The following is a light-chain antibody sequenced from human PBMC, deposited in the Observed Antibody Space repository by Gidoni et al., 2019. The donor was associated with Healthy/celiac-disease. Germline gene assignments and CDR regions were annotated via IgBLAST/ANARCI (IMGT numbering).Light chain of an antibody. V-gene: IGLV3-1*01. CDR1: KLGDKY. CDR3: QAWDSSTLVV. Sequence: SYELTQPPSVSVSPGQTASITCPGDKLGDKYACWYQQKPGQSPVLVIYQDSKRPSGSPERFSGSNSGNTATLTISGTQAMDEADYYCQAWDSSTLVVFGGGTKLTVL. J-gene: IGLJ2*01. CDR2: QDS.